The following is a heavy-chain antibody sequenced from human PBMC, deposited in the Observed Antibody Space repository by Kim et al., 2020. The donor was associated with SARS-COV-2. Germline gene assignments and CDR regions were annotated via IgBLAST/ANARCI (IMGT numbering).Heavy chain of an antibody. V-gene: IGHV3-74*01. CDR3: ARGELPYAMDV. Sequence: TGYTDSVKGRFTISRDNSKNTLYLQINSLRAEDTALYYCARGELPYAMDVWGQVTTVTVSS. J-gene: IGHJ6*02. D-gene: IGHD3-16*01. CDR2: T.